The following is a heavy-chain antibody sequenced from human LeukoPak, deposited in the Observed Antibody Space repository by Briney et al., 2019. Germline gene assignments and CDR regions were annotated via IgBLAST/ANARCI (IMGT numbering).Heavy chain of an antibody. CDR2: IVSDGSDK. V-gene: IGHV3-30*02. D-gene: IGHD1-26*01. CDR1: GFTFSSFG. J-gene: IGHJ4*02. Sequence: QSGGSLRLSCAASGFTFSSFGMLWVRHAPGKGLKWVASIVSDGSDKYYGDSVKGRFTISRDNSKNRLYLQMNSLRAEDTAVYYCAKGSGSSYIDYWGQGTLVTVSS. CDR3: AKGSGSSYIDY.